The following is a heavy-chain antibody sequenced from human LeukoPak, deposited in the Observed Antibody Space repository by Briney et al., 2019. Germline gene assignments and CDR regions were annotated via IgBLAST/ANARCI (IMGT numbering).Heavy chain of an antibody. Sequence: GGSLRLSCAASGFTFRSYAMSWVRQAPGKGLEWVSSISDSGGSTYYADSVKGRFTISRDNSKNTLYLQMNSLRAEDTAIYYCTEDSWGFDYWGQGSLVTVSS. D-gene: IGHD3-16*01. J-gene: IGHJ4*02. V-gene: IGHV3-23*01. CDR1: GFTFRSYA. CDR2: ISDSGGST. CDR3: TEDSWGFDY.